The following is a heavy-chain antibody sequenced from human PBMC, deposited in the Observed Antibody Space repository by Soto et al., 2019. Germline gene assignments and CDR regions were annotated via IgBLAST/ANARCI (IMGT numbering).Heavy chain of an antibody. CDR1: GGSISDDS. CDR2: LYNSGST. V-gene: IGHV4-59*01. Sequence: QVQLQESGPGMVKPSETLSLTCTVSGGSISDDSWSWIRQSPGKGLEWIGYLYNSGSTIYNPSLKSRVTISVDTSKKQFALNLTSVTAADTAVYYCARVFRKMTKVFWDAFDIWGQGTKVAVSS. CDR3: ARVFRKMTKVFWDAFDI. J-gene: IGHJ3*02. D-gene: IGHD3-3*01.